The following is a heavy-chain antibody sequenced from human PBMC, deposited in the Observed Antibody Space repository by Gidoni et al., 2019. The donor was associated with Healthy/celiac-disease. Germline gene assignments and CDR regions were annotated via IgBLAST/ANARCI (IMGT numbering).Heavy chain of an antibody. J-gene: IGHJ3*02. D-gene: IGHD3-10*01. CDR1: GFTFSSYA. CDR2: ISYDGSNK. V-gene: IGHV3-30-3*01. Sequence: QVQLVESGGGVVQPGRSLRLSCAASGFTFSSYATHWVRQAPGKGLEWVAVISYDGSNKYYADSVKGRFTISRDNSKNTLYLQMNSLRAEDTAVYYCARVRIGAFDIWGQGTMVTVSS. CDR3: ARVRIGAFDI.